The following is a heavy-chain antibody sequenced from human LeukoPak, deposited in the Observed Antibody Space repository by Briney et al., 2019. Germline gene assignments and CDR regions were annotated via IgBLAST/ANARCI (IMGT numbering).Heavy chain of an antibody. D-gene: IGHD1-26*01. CDR3: ARGERMGAKGYYYMDV. Sequence: ASVKVSCKASGYTFTSYYMHWVRQAPGQGLEWMGIINPSGGSTSYAQKFQGRVTMTRDMSTSTVYMELSSLRSEDTAVYYCARGERMGAKGYYYMDVWGKGTTVTISS. CDR2: INPSGGST. V-gene: IGHV1-46*01. J-gene: IGHJ6*03. CDR1: GYTFTSYY.